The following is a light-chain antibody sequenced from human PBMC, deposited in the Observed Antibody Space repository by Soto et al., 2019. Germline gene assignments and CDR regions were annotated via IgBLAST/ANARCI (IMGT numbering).Light chain of an antibody. V-gene: IGKV1-5*01. CDR3: QEYNSYSGT. J-gene: IGKJ1*01. CDR1: QSISSW. CDR2: DAS. Sequence: DIQMTQSPSTLSASVGERVTITCRASQSISSWLAWYQQTPGKAPKLLIYDASSLESGVPSRFSGSGSGKEFTLTISSLQPDDFAIDYCQEYNSYSGTFGPGNKGDIK.